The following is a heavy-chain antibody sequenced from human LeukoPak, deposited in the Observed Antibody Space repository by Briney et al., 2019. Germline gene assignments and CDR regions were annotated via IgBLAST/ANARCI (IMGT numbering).Heavy chain of an antibody. D-gene: IGHD1-26*01. CDR3: ASLETGPINLVGATF. CDR1: GCTFTGYY. Sequence: GASVKVSCKASGCTFTGYYMHWVRQAPGQGLEWMGRINPNSGGTNYAQKFQGRVTMTRDTSISTAYMELSRLRSDDTAVYYCASLETGPINLVGATFWGQGTLVTVSS. CDR2: INPNSGGT. V-gene: IGHV1-2*06. J-gene: IGHJ4*02.